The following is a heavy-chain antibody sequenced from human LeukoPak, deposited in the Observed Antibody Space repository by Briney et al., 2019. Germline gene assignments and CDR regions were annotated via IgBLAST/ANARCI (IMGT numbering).Heavy chain of an antibody. J-gene: IGHJ4*02. CDR2: IHYSGST. CDR3: ARDIRVVGATLYFDF. Sequence: SETLSLTCTVSGGSVSGHYWSWIRQPPGKGREGSGHIHYSGSTNYNAPLKSRVTMSVDTSKNHFSLNLSSVTAADTAVYYCARDIRVVGATLYFDFWGQGTLVTVSS. V-gene: IGHV4-59*02. D-gene: IGHD1-26*01. CDR1: GGSVSGHY.